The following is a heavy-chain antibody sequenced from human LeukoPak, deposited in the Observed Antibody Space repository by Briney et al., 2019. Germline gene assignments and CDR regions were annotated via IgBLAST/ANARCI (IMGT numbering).Heavy chain of an antibody. V-gene: IGHV3-23*01. D-gene: IGHD3-10*01. CDR2: ISGSGGST. CDR1: GFTFTSYA. J-gene: IGHJ4*02. Sequence: PGGSLRLSCAASGFTFTSYAMTWVRQAPGKGLEWVSSISGSGGSTYYADSVKGRFTISRDNSKNTLYLQMNCLRAEDTAVYYCARDRSGSYYEPFDCWGQGTLVTVSS. CDR3: ARDRSGSYYEPFDC.